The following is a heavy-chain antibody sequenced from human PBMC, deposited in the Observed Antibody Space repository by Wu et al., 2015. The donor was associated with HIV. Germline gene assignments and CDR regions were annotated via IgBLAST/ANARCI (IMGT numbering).Heavy chain of an antibody. CDR3: ARHHSSETAYGMDV. CDR2: IRPDSGAT. V-gene: IGHV1-2*02. J-gene: IGHJ6*02. CDR1: GYTFTAHY. D-gene: IGHD3-22*01. Sequence: QVQLVQSGAEVTKPGASVRVSCQTSGYTFTAHYIHWVRQAPGQGLEWMGWIRPDSGATVYAEKFEDRVTLTRDTSISTAYMELSRLTSDDTAVFYCARHHSSETAYGMDVWGQGTTVTVSS.